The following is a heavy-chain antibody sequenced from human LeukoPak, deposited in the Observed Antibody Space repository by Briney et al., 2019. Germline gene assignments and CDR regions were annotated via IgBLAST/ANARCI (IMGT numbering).Heavy chain of an antibody. Sequence: SETLSLTCTVSGGSISSYYWSWIRQPPGKGLEWIGYIYYSGSTNYNPSLKSRVTISVDTSKNQYSLKLSSVTAADTAVYYCARSSEGRYYYDSSGFSYYYYYMDVWGKGTTVTISS. V-gene: IGHV4-59*01. CDR3: ARSSEGRYYYDSSGFSYYYYYMDV. CDR2: IYYSGST. CDR1: GGSISSYY. J-gene: IGHJ6*03. D-gene: IGHD3-22*01.